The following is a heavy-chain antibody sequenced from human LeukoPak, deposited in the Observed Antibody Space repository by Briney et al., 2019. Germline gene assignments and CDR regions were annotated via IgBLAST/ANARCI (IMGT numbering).Heavy chain of an antibody. V-gene: IGHV4-38-2*02. CDR3: ARDTDYYDSSGYAVDAFDI. CDR1: GYSISSGYY. Sequence: SETLSLTCTVFGYSISSGYYWGWIRQPPGKGLEWIGSIYHSGSTYYNPSLKSRVTISVDTSKNQFSLKLSSVTAADTAVYYCARDTDYYDSSGYAVDAFDIWGQGTMVTVSS. D-gene: IGHD3-22*01. J-gene: IGHJ3*02. CDR2: IYHSGST.